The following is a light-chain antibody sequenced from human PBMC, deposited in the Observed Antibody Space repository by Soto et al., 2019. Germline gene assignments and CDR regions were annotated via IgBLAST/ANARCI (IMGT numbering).Light chain of an antibody. Sequence: QAVVTQEPSLTVSPGGTVTLTCASSTGAVTTGHWPHWFQQKPGQTPRTLIYDTNNRHSWTPARFSGSLLGGKAALTLSDAQPEDEAEYYCLLIYENVGEVFGAGTKLTVL. CDR2: DTN. J-gene: IGLJ1*01. CDR3: LLIYENVGEV. V-gene: IGLV7-46*01. CDR1: TGAVTTGHW.